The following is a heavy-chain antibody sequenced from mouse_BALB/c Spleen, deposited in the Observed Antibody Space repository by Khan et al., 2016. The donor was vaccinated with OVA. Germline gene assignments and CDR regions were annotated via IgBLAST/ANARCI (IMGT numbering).Heavy chain of an antibody. J-gene: IGHJ2*01. CDR2: ISSDSNTI. Sequence: EVELVESGGGLVQSGGSRKLSCAASGFTFTSYGMHWIRQAPEKGLEWVAYISSDSNTIYYADTVMGRFTISRDNPKNTLFLQMPSLRSGDTAMYFCATSYFYGYYFDYWGQGTTLTVSS. CDR1: GFTFTSYG. D-gene: IGHD1-1*01. V-gene: IGHV5-17*02. CDR3: ATSYFYGYYFDY.